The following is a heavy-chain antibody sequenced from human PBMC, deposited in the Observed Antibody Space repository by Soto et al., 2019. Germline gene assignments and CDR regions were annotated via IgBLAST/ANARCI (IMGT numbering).Heavy chain of an antibody. CDR3: ARDPWAADY. Sequence: GGSLRLSYAASGFNFSSYAISWVRQAPGKGLEWVSGISGSGGSTYYADSVRGRFTISRDNSKNTVNLQMNSLRAEDTAVYYCARDPWAADYWGQGTLVTVSS. D-gene: IGHD3-16*01. CDR1: GFNFSSYA. CDR2: ISGSGGST. J-gene: IGHJ4*02. V-gene: IGHV3-23*01.